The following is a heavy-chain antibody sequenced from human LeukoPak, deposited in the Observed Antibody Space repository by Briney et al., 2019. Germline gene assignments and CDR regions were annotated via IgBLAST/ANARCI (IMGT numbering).Heavy chain of an antibody. V-gene: IGHV4-30-4*08. D-gene: IGHD4-17*01. CDR3: ARHPQAASLKKRPPPNQLVYMTTVTTFDY. Sequence: KPSQTLSLTCTVSGGSISSGDYYWSWIRQPPGKGLDWIGYIYYSGSTYYNPSLKSRVIISVDTSKNQFSLKLTSVTAADTAVYYCARHPQAASLKKRPPPNQLVYMTTVTTFDYRGQGTLVIVSS. J-gene: IGHJ4*02. CDR2: IYYSGST. CDR1: GGSISSGDYY.